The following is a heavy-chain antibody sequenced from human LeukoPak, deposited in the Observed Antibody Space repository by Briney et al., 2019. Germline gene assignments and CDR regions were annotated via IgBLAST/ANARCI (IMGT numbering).Heavy chain of an antibody. Sequence: GGSLRLSCAASGFTFSDYYMSWIRQAPGKGLEWVSYISSSGSTIYYADSVKGRFTISRDNAKNSLYLQMNSLRAEDTAVYYCAKQVLTIFGVHYYYMDVWGKGTTVTVSS. CDR3: AKQVLTIFGVHYYYMDV. CDR1: GFTFSDYY. D-gene: IGHD3-3*01. V-gene: IGHV3-11*01. CDR2: ISSSGSTI. J-gene: IGHJ6*03.